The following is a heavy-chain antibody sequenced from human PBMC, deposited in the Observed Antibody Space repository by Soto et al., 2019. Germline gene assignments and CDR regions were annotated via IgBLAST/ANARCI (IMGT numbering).Heavy chain of an antibody. D-gene: IGHD6-25*01. CDR2: MYYSGST. CDR3: ARGSAGWFDP. J-gene: IGHJ5*02. Sequence: QVQLQESGPGLVKPSQTLSLTCTVSGDSISSGGYYWSWIRQHPGKGLEWIAYMYYSGSTYYNPSQQGRITISVDTSKNQFSLKLSPVTAADTAVYYCARGSAGWFDPWGQGTLVTVSS. V-gene: IGHV4-31*03. CDR1: GDSISSGGYY.